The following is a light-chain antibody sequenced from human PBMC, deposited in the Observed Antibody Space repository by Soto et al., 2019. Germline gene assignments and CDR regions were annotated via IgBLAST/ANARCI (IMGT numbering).Light chain of an antibody. CDR3: LQHNTYPFT. CDR1: QTISTY. J-gene: IGKJ2*01. CDR2: DAS. Sequence: DIQMTQSPSSLSASVGDRVTITCRASQTISTYLNWYQQKPGKAPRLLIYDASSLLSGVPSRFSGSGSGTEFTLTISSLQPEDFAIYYCLQHNTYPFTFGQGTKLEI. V-gene: IGKV1-17*01.